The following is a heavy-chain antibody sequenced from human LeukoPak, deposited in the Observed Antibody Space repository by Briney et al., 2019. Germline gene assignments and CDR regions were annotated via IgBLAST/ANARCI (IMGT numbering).Heavy chain of an antibody. V-gene: IGHV3-23*01. Sequence: LAGGSLRLSCAASGFTFSSYAMSWVRQAPGKGLEWVSAISGSGGSTYYADSVKGRFTISRDNSKNTLYLQMNSLRAEDTAVYYCAKDVTGYSSGWYGYWGQGTLVTVSS. CDR1: GFTFSSYA. CDR2: ISGSGGST. CDR3: AKDVTGYSSGWYGY. J-gene: IGHJ4*02. D-gene: IGHD6-19*01.